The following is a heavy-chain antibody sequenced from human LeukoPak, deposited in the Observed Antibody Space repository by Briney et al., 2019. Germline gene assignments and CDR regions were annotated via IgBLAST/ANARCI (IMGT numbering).Heavy chain of an antibody. V-gene: IGHV3-30-3*01. J-gene: IGHJ4*02. D-gene: IGHD3-16*01. CDR1: GFTFSSYA. CDR3: ARAPGGDFDY. Sequence: GRSLRLSCAASGFTFSSYAMHWVRQAPGKGLEWVAIISDDGSNEYYADSVKGRFTISRDNAKNSLYLQMNSLRAEDTAVYYCARAPGGDFDYWGQGTLVTVSS. CDR2: ISDDGSNE.